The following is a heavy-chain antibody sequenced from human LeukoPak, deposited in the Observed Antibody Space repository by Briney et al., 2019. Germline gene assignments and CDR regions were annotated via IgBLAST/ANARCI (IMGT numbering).Heavy chain of an antibody. CDR1: GGSISSYY. D-gene: IGHD6-13*01. Sequence: SETLSLTCTVSGGSISSYYWSWIRQPPGKGLEWIGYIYYSGSTNYNPSLKSRVTISVDTSKNQFSLKLTSVTAADTAVYYCARRYSSSWYDFDYWGQGTLVTVSS. CDR2: IYYSGST. V-gene: IGHV4-59*08. J-gene: IGHJ4*02. CDR3: ARRYSSSWYDFDY.